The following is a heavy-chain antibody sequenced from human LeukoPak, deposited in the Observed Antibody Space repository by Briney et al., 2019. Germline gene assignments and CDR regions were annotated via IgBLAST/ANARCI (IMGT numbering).Heavy chain of an antibody. J-gene: IGHJ3*02. CDR2: IWYDGNTK. V-gene: IGHV3-33*01. D-gene: IGHD5-24*01. CDR3: AGQETRAFDI. CDR1: GFTFSSYG. Sequence: GGSLRLSCAASGFTFSSYGMHWVRQAPGKGLEWVAVIWYDGNTKHYADSVEGRFTISRDNSRNTLYLQMNSLGAEDTAVYYCAGQETRAFDIWGGGTVVTVSS.